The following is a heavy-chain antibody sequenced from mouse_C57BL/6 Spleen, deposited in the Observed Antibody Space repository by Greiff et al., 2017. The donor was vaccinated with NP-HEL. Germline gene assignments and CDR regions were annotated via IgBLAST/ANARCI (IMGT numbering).Heavy chain of an antibody. V-gene: IGHV1-74*01. J-gene: IGHJ3*01. CDR3: AIPSYDGYPAWFAY. Sequence: VQLQQPGAELVKPGASVKVSCKASGYTFTSYWMHWVKQRPGQGLEWIGRIHPSDSDTNYNQKFKGKATLTVDKSSSTAYMQLSSLTSEDSAVYYCAIPSYDGYPAWFAYWGKGTLVTVSA. D-gene: IGHD2-3*01. CDR1: GYTFTSYW. CDR2: IHPSDSDT.